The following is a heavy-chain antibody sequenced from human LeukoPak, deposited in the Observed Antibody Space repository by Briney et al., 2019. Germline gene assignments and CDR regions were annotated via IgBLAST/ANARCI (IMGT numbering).Heavy chain of an antibody. CDR3: AREGYYSYLDY. D-gene: IGHD2/OR15-2a*01. CDR2: IYSGGST. CDR1: GFTVSSNY. V-gene: IGHV3-53*01. Sequence: GGSLRLSCAASGFTVSSNYMSWVRQAPGKGLEWVSVIYSGGSTYYADSVKGRFTISRDDSKNTLYLQMNSLRAEDTAVYYCAREGYYSYLDYWGQGTLITVSS. J-gene: IGHJ4*02.